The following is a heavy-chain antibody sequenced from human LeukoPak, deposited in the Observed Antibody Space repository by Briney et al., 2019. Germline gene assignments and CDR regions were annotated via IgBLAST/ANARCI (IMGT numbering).Heavy chain of an antibody. V-gene: IGHV3-21*01. D-gene: IGHD3-22*01. J-gene: IGHJ4*02. CDR2: ISSSSNYI. Sequence: KSGGSLRLSCVASGFTFSTYSMNWVRQAPGKGLEWVSSISSSSNYIYYADSVKGRFTISRDDAKNSLYLQMNSLRAADTAVYYCAQNFYDSSGLYFDYWSQGTLVTVSS. CDR3: AQNFYDSSGLYFDY. CDR1: GFTFSTYS.